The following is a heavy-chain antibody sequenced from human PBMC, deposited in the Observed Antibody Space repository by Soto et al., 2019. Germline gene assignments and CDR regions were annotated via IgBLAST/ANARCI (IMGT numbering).Heavy chain of an antibody. Sequence: EVQLVESGGGLVKPGGSLRLSCAASGFTFSSYSMNWVRQAPGKGLEWVLSISSSSSYIYYADSVKGRFTISRDNAKNSLYLQMNSLRAEDTAVYYCARGLAAAALYGMDVWGQGTTVTVSS. J-gene: IGHJ6*02. CDR3: ARGLAAAALYGMDV. D-gene: IGHD6-13*01. CDR1: GFTFSSYS. V-gene: IGHV3-21*01. CDR2: ISSSSSYI.